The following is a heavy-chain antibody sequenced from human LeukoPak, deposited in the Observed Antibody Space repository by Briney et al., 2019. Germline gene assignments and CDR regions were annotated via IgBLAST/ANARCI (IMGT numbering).Heavy chain of an antibody. CDR3: ARQNTPHGNFDY. Sequence: PGGSLRLSCAASGFTISSYDMHWVRQATGKGLEWVSAIGVAANTFYSGSVKGRFTISRENAKNSLYLLMSSLRAEDTAVYYCARQNTPHGNFDYWGQGTLVTVSS. D-gene: IGHD1-26*01. CDR2: IGVAANT. J-gene: IGHJ4*02. V-gene: IGHV3-13*01. CDR1: GFTISSYD.